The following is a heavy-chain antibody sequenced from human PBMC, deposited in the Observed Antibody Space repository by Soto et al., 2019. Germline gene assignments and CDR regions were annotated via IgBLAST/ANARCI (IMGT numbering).Heavy chain of an antibody. Sequence: QVHLVQSGAEVKKPGASVNVSCQASGSITNHHMHWVRQAPGQGLEWMGIFNPSGLSTTYAQKFQGRVTLTRDPSTSTVYMELSSLTSEDTAVYFCAKVTHRGPIAVAGPLGSWGQGTLVIVSS. D-gene: IGHD6-19*01. CDR1: GSITNHH. J-gene: IGHJ4*02. CDR3: AKVTHRGPIAVAGPLGS. CDR2: FNPSGLST. V-gene: IGHV1-46*01.